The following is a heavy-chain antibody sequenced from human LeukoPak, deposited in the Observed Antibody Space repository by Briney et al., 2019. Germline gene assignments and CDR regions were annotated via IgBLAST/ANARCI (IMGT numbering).Heavy chain of an antibody. CDR1: GGSISSSSYY. V-gene: IGHV4-39*07. CDR2: INHSGST. D-gene: IGHD6-13*01. J-gene: IGHJ3*02. Sequence: PSETLSLTCTVSGGSISSSSYYWSWIRQPPGKGLEWIGEINHSGSTNYNPSLKSRVTISVDTSKNQFSLKLSSVTAADTAVYYCARAVWQQLVPGEDAFDIWGQGTMVTVSS. CDR3: ARAVWQQLVPGEDAFDI.